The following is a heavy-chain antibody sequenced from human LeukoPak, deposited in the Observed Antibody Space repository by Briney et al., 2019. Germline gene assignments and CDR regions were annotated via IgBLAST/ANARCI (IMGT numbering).Heavy chain of an antibody. V-gene: IGHV4-4*02. J-gene: IGHJ4*02. Sequence: SETLSLTCAVSGGSIINSNWWSWVRQPPGKGLEWIGEIDHSGSTSYNPSLKSRVTISVDTSKNQFSLKLSSVTAADTAVYYCAREAVGNYYDSSGYYPYFDYWGQGTLVTVSS. D-gene: IGHD3-22*01. CDR2: IDHSGST. CDR1: GGSIINSNW. CDR3: AREAVGNYYDSSGYYPYFDY.